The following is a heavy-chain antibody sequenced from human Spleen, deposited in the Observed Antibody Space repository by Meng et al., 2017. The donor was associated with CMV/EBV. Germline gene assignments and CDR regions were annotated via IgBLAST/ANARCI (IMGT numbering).Heavy chain of an antibody. V-gene: IGHV3-13*01. J-gene: IGHJ4*02. D-gene: IGHD2-2*01. Sequence: HWVRQATGKGLEWVSGIGTAGDTNYPGPVKGRFTISRENAKNSLYLQMNSLRAGDTAVYYCARELDSTSAYYFDYWGQGTLVTVSS. CDR3: ARELDSTSAYYFDY. CDR2: IGTAGDT.